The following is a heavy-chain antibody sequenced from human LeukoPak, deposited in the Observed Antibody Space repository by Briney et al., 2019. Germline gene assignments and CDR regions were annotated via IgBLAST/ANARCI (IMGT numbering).Heavy chain of an antibody. D-gene: IGHD6-19*01. CDR2: INHSGST. CDR3: ARQVIAVAEDWFDP. CDR1: GGSFSGYY. J-gene: IGHJ5*02. Sequence: PSETLPLTCAVYGGSFSGYYWSWIRQPPGKGLEWIGEINHSGSTNYNPSLKSRVTISVDTSKNQFSLKLSSVTAADTAVYYCARQVIAVAEDWFDPWGQGTLVTVSS. V-gene: IGHV4-34*01.